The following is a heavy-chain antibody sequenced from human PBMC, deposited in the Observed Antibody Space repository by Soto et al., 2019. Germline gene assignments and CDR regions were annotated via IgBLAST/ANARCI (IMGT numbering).Heavy chain of an antibody. V-gene: IGHV4-34*01. D-gene: IGHD4-4*01. CDR1: GGSFSDFY. Sequence: QVQLQQWGAGLLKPSETLSLTCAVYGGSFSDFYWNWIRQSPGKGLEWIGEIKHSGDTNYNPSLKSPVTTSAATSTTPFSPQLTSVTATDTAVYYCAPSTLTTWFDPWGPGTPVTVSS. CDR3: APSTLTTWFDP. CDR2: IKHSGDT. J-gene: IGHJ5*02.